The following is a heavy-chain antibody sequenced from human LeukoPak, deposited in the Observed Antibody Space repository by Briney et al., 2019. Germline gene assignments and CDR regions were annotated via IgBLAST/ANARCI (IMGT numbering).Heavy chain of an antibody. CDR3: ARVGGVATANFDY. CDR2: IISIFGTA. V-gene: IGHV1-69*13. D-gene: IGHD5-12*01. J-gene: IGHJ4*02. Sequence: ASVKVSCKASGGTFISYAISWVRQAPGQGLEWMGGIISIFGTANYAQKFHGRVTITADESTSTAYMELSSLRSEDTAVYYCARVGGVATANFDYWGQGTLVTVSS. CDR1: GGTFISYA.